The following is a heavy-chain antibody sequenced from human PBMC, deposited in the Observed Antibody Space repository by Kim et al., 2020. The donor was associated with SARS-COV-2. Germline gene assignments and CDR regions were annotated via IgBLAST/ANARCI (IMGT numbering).Heavy chain of an antibody. CDR2: TI. Sequence: TIDYADPGKSRFTLSRDNAKNSLYLQVNRLRAEDTAVYYCARVEDTAMSRAVDIWGQGTMVTVSS. D-gene: IGHD5-18*01. CDR3: ARVEDTAMSRAVDI. V-gene: IGHV3-11*01. J-gene: IGHJ3*02.